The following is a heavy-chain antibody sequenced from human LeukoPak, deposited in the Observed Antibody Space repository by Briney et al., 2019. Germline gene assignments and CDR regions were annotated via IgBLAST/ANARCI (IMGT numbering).Heavy chain of an antibody. J-gene: IGHJ4*02. CDR1: GSTFSSYS. D-gene: IGHD3-3*01. CDR2: ISSSSSTI. CDR3: AREGRRSGAYYDFWSGYFAH. Sequence: GSLRLSCAASGSTFSSYSMNWVRQAPGKGLEWVSYISSSSSTIYYADSVKGRFTISRDNAKNSLYLQMNSLRAEDTAVYYCAREGRRSGAYYDFWSGYFAHWGQGTLVTVSS. V-gene: IGHV3-48*01.